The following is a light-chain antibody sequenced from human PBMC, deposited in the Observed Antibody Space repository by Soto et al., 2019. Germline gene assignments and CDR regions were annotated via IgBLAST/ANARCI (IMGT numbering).Light chain of an antibody. CDR3: QHYRSSPLT. Sequence: VLTQSPGTLSLSPGERATLFCRAGQSVDSGDLAWYQQKPGQAPRLLIYGASSRATGTPDRFSGGGSGTDFTLTISSLEPEDVAVYYCQHYRSSPLTFGGGTKVDIK. V-gene: IGKV3-20*01. CDR1: QSVDSGD. J-gene: IGKJ4*01. CDR2: GAS.